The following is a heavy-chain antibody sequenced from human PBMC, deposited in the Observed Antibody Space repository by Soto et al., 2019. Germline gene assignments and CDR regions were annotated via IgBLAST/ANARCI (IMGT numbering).Heavy chain of an antibody. V-gene: IGHV3-23*01. CDR1: GFTFSSYA. D-gene: IGHD4-17*01. Sequence: EVQLLESGGGLVQPGGSLRLSCAASGFTFSSYAMSWVRQAPGKGLEWVSAISGSGGSTYYADSVKGRFTISRDNSKNTLYLQMNSLRAEDTAVYYCAKDGKMTTVTNWFDPWGQGTLVTVPS. J-gene: IGHJ5*02. CDR2: ISGSGGST. CDR3: AKDGKMTTVTNWFDP.